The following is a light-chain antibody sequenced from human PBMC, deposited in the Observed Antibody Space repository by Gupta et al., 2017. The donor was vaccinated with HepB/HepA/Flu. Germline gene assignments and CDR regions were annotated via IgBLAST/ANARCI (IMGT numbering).Light chain of an antibody. CDR3: QQRSNWPSWT. CDR1: QSVSSY. J-gene: IGKJ1*01. CDR2: DAA. Sequence: EIVLTQSPATLSLSPGERATLSCRASQSVSSYLAWYQQKPGQAPRLLIYDAANRATGIPARCSGSGSWTDFTLTISSLEPEDFAVYYCQQRSNWPSWTFGQGTKVEIK. V-gene: IGKV3-11*01.